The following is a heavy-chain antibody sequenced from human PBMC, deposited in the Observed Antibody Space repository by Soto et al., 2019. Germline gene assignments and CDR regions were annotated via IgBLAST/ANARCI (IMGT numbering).Heavy chain of an antibody. CDR1: GGTISGYY. CDR2: IYSSGST. CDR3: ARGQRFSDWFDP. D-gene: IGHD6-25*01. Sequence: PSETLSLTCTVTGGTISGYYWTWIRQSAGGGLEWIGRIYSSGSTNYNPSLKSRVTISLDTSMNHFSLRLSSVTAADTAVYYCARGQRFSDWFDPWGQGTVVTVSS. V-gene: IGHV4-4*07. J-gene: IGHJ5*02.